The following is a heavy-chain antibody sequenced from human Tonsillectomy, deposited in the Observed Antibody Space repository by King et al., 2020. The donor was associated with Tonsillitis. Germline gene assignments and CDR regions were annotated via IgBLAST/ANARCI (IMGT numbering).Heavy chain of an antibody. CDR1: GYKFNDYW. CDR2: IYPGDSDT. CDR3: ARATMVITGGVDAFDI. J-gene: IGHJ3*02. V-gene: IGHV5-51*01. Sequence: QLVQSGTEVKKPGESLKISCQASGYKFNDYWIGWVRQTPGKGLEWMGNIYPGDSDTRYSPSFEGQVSISADKSTTTAYLRWSSLQASDTAVYYCARATMVITGGVDAFDIWGQGTMVTVSS. D-gene: IGHD4/OR15-4a*01.